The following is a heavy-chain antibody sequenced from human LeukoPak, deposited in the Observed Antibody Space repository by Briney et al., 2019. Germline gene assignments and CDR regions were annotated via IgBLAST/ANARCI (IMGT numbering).Heavy chain of an antibody. V-gene: IGHV3-30*02. Sequence: TGGSLRLSCAASAFTFGSYGMHWVRQAPGKGLEWVAFIRYDGSNKYYADSVKGRFTMFRASSKNKLYLQMNILRAEDTAVYYCAKDFGYCSSTSCAYSYCMDVWGKGTTVTVSS. D-gene: IGHD2-2*01. CDR1: AFTFGSYG. J-gene: IGHJ6*03. CDR2: IRYDGSNK. CDR3: AKDFGYCSSTSCAYSYCMDV.